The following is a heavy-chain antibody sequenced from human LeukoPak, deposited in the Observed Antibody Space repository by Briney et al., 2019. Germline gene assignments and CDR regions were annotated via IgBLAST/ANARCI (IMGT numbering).Heavy chain of an antibody. CDR1: GFTFDDYA. Sequence: PGGSLRLSCAASGFTFDDYAMHWVRQAPGKGLEWVSGISWNSGSIGYADSVKGRFTISRDNAKNSLYLQMNSLRAEDTALYYCAKGHQLWLGKNYYYYYGMDVWGQGTTVTVSS. CDR2: ISWNSGSI. CDR3: AKGHQLWLGKNYYYYYGMDV. V-gene: IGHV3-9*01. D-gene: IGHD5-18*01. J-gene: IGHJ6*02.